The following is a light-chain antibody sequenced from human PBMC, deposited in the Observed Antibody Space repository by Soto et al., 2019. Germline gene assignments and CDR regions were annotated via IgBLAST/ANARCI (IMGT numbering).Light chain of an antibody. J-gene: IGKJ1*01. CDR2: SAS. Sequence: DIHMTQSPYSMSASVGDRVTITCRASQGIRTDLGWYQQKPGKAPKRLIYSASSLQSGVPSRFSGSGSGTEFTLTISSLQPDDFATYYCQHYNIYSEAFGQGTKVDIK. CDR1: QGIRTD. CDR3: QHYNIYSEA. V-gene: IGKV1-17*01.